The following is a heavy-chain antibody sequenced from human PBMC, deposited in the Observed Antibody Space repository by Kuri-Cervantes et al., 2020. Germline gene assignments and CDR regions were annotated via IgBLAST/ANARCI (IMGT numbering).Heavy chain of an antibody. CDR3: AKGFGPSYFDY. CDR2: ISYDGSNK. CDR1: GFTFSSYG. J-gene: IGHJ4*02. Sequence: GGSLRLSCAASGFTFSSYGMHWVRQAPGKGLEWVAVISYDGSNKYYADSVKGRFTISRDNSNNTLYLQMNSLRAEDTAVYYCAKGFGPSYFDYWGQGTLVTVSS. V-gene: IGHV3-30*18. D-gene: IGHD3-10*01.